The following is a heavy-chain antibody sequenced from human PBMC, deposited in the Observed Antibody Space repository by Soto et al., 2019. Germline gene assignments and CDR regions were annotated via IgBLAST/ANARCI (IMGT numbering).Heavy chain of an antibody. J-gene: IGHJ3*02. CDR3: ARKGPFGYYYDSSGYPAFDI. CDR2: IYSGGST. V-gene: IGHV3-66*01. Sequence: GGSLRLSCAASGFTVSSNYMSWVRQAPGKGLEWVSVIYSGGSTYYADSVKGRFTISRDNSKNTLYLQMNSLRAEDTAVYYCARKGPFGYYYDSSGYPAFDIWGQGTMVTVSS. CDR1: GFTVSSNY. D-gene: IGHD3-22*01.